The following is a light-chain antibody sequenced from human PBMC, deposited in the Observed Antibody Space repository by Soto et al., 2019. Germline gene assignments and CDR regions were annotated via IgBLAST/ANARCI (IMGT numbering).Light chain of an antibody. CDR3: ASWDDSPNGPV. V-gene: IGLV1-44*01. CDR1: SSNIGSNT. Sequence: QSVLTQPPSASVTPGQRVTISCSGSSSNIGSNTVNWYQQLPGTAPKLLIYSDNQRPSGVPDRFSGSKSGTSASLAISGLQSEDEADYYCASWDDSPNGPVFGGGTKLTVL. CDR2: SDN. J-gene: IGLJ2*01.